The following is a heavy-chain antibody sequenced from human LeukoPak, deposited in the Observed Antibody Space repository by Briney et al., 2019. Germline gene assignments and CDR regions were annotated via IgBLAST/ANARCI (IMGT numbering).Heavy chain of an antibody. D-gene: IGHD3-10*01. J-gene: IGHJ6*02. CDR2: IIPIFGTA. V-gene: IGHV1-69*13. Sequence: ASVKVSCKASGYTFTSYGISWVRQAPGQGLEWMGGIIPIFGTANYAQKFQGRVTITADESTSTAYMELSSLRSEDTAVYYCARWFDNYYYGMDVWGQGTTVTVSS. CDR1: GYTFTSYG. CDR3: ARWFDNYYYGMDV.